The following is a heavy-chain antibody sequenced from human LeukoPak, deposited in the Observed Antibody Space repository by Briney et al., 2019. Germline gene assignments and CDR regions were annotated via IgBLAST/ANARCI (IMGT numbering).Heavy chain of an antibody. CDR3: ARDLRDYVWGSYPSCPFGY. V-gene: IGHV3-7*01. CDR2: IIQDGSAT. CDR1: GFTFSRYC. D-gene: IGHD3-16*02. Sequence: GGSLRLSCAASGFTFSRYCMTWVRQAPGKGLEWVAEIIQDGSATYYIDSVRGRFTISRDNAKNSLYLQMNSLRAEDTAVYYCARDLRDYVWGSYPSCPFGYWGQGTLVTVSS. J-gene: IGHJ4*02.